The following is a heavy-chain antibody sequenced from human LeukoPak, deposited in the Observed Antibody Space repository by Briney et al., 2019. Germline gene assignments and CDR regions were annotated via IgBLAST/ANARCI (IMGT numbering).Heavy chain of an antibody. Sequence: ASVKVSCKASGYTFTGYYMHWVRQAPGQGLEWMGWINPNSGGTKYAQKFQGRVTMTRDTSISTAYMELSRLRSDDTAVYYCARARPFYDSSGYPLPGYWGQGTLVTVSS. D-gene: IGHD3-22*01. V-gene: IGHV1-2*02. CDR1: GYTFTGYY. CDR2: INPNSGGT. J-gene: IGHJ4*02. CDR3: ARARPFYDSSGYPLPGY.